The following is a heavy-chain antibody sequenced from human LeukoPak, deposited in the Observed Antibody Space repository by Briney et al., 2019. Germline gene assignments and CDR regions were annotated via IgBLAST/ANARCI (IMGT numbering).Heavy chain of an antibody. CDR3: ARGGSSSDY. V-gene: IGHV4-34*01. CDR1: GGSFSGYY. CDR2: INHSGST. J-gene: IGHJ4*02. D-gene: IGHD6-6*01. Sequence: SETLSLTCAVYGGSFSGYYWSWIRQPPGKGLEWIGEINHSGSTNYNPSLKSRVTISVDTSKNQFSLKLSSVTAAYTAVYYCARGGSSSDYWGQGTLVTVSS.